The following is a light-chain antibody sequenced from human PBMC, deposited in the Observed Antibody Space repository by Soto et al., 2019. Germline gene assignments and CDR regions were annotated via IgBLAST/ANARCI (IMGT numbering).Light chain of an antibody. J-gene: IGKJ4*01. CDR2: ASS. V-gene: IGKV1-6*01. CDR3: LQDYNYPLT. CDR1: QGIRND. Sequence: AIKMTQSPSSLSASIGDRVTITCRASQGIRNDLGWYQQKPGKAPKVLIYASSNLHSGVPSRFSGSGSGTDFTLTISSLQPEDFATYYCLQDYNYPLTFGGGTKVDIK.